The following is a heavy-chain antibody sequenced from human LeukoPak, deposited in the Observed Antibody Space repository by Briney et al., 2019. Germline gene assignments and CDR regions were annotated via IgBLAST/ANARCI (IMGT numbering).Heavy chain of an antibody. V-gene: IGHV1-69*04. D-gene: IGHD1-26*01. CDR2: MIPILGIA. CDR1: GYTFTGYY. J-gene: IGHJ5*02. CDR3: AREWELRSENWFGYNWFDP. Sequence: SVKVSCKASGYTFTGYYMHWVRQAPGQGLEWMGRMIPILGIANYAQKFQGRVTITADKSTSTAYMELSSLRSEDTAVYYCAREWELRSENWFGYNWFDPWGQGTLVTVSS.